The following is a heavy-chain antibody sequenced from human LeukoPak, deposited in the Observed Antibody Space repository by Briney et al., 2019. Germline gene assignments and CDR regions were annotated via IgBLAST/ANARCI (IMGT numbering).Heavy chain of an antibody. J-gene: IGHJ5*02. D-gene: IGHD3-3*01. Sequence: ASVKVSCKASGYTFTSYDINWVRQATGQGLEWMGWMNPNSGNTGYAQKFQVRVTMTRNTSISTAYMELSSLRSEDTAVYYCASTPSITIFGVVHDNWFDPWGQGTLVTVSS. V-gene: IGHV1-8*01. CDR1: GYTFTSYD. CDR3: ASTPSITIFGVVHDNWFDP. CDR2: MNPNSGNT.